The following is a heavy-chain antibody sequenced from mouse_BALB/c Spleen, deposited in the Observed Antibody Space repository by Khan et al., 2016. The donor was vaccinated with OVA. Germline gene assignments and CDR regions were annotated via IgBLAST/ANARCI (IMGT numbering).Heavy chain of an antibody. J-gene: IGHJ2*01. CDR3: ARMARTIN. CDR2: INSNGGST. CDR1: GFTFSSYG. V-gene: IGHV5-6-3*01. Sequence: EVKLMESGGGLVQPGGSLKLSCAASGFTFSSYGMSWVRQTPDKRLELVATINSNGGSTYYPDSVKGRFTISRDNAKNTLYLQMRSLKSEDTAMYYCARMARTINWGQGTTLTVSS.